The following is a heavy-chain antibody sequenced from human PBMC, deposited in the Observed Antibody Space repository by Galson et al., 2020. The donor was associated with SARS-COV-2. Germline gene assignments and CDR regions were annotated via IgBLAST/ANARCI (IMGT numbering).Heavy chain of an antibody. J-gene: IGHJ4*02. V-gene: IGHV3-30*03. D-gene: IGHD3-16*01. CDR3: ARDRQGVEPIVKAFGGVTAQGWLDY. Sequence: QAGGSLRLSCAASGFTFSSYGMHWVRQAPGKGLEWVAVISYDGSNKYYADSVKGRFTISRDNSKNTLYLQMNSLRAEDTAVYYCARDRQGVEPIVKAFGGVTAQGWLDYWGQGTLVTVSS. CDR1: GFTFSSYG. CDR2: ISYDGSNK.